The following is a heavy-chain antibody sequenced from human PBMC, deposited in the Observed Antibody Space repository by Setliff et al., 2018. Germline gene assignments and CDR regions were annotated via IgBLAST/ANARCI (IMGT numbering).Heavy chain of an antibody. J-gene: IGHJ6*02. CDR1: GFTFSSYW. CDR3: ARGYYYGLDV. Sequence: GGSLRLSCAASGFTFSSYWMHWVRQAPGKGLVWVSRINNDGSNTYYADSVKGRFTISRDNAKNTLYLQMNSLRAEDTAVYYCARGYYYGLDVWAQGTTVTVSS. V-gene: IGHV3-74*01. CDR2: INNDGSNT.